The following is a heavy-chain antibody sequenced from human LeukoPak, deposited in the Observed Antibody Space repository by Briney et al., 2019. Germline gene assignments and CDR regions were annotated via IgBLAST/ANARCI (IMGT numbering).Heavy chain of an antibody. J-gene: IGHJ3*02. CDR2: IYHSGST. CDR3: ASAPANSYGGGDDAFDI. D-gene: IGHD5-18*01. CDR1: GYSISSGYY. V-gene: IGHV4-38-2*01. Sequence: PSETLSPTCAVSGYSISSGYYWGWIRQPPGKGLEWIGSIYHSGSTYYNPSLKSRVTISVDTSKNQFSLKLSSVTAADTAVYYCASAPANSYGGGDDAFDIWGQGTMVTVSS.